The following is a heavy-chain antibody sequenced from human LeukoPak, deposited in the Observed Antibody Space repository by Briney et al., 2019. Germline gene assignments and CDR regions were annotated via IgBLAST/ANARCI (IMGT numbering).Heavy chain of an antibody. J-gene: IGHJ5*02. CDR1: AYTFTGHY. CDR2: INPNSGDT. CDR3: ARGGYVIVRDWFDP. V-gene: IGHV1-2*02. Sequence: ASVTVSCKASAYTFTGHYMHWVRQAPGQGLEWMGCINPNSGDTKYAQKFQGRVTMTRDTSMNTAYMELSRLRSDDTAIYYCARGGYVIVRDWFDPWGQGTLVTVSS. D-gene: IGHD3-16*01.